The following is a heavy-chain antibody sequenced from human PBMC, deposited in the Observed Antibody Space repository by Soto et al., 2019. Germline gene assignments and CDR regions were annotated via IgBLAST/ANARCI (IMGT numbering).Heavy chain of an antibody. Sequence: PSRTLSLPCAISGDSVSSNSAAWNWIRQSPSRGLEWLGRTYYRSKWYNDYAVSVKSRITINPDTSKNQFSLQLNSVTPEDTAVYYCARVHWNPIGDNYYYYGMDVWGQGTTVTVSS. CDR2: TYYRSKWYN. CDR1: GDSVSSNSAA. D-gene: IGHD1-1*01. V-gene: IGHV6-1*01. J-gene: IGHJ6*02. CDR3: ARVHWNPIGDNYYYYGMDV.